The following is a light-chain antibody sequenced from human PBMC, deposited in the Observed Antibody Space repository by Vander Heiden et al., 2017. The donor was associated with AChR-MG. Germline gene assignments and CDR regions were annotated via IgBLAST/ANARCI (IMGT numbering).Light chain of an antibody. CDR1: QSVSSSY. J-gene: IGKJ2*01. Sequence: EVVLTQSPGTLSLSPGERATLSCRASQSVSSSYLAWYQQKPGQAPRLLIYGASSRATGILDRFSGSGSGTDFTLTISRLDPEDFAVYYCQQYGSSPNTFGQGTKLEIK. CDR2: GAS. V-gene: IGKV3-20*01. CDR3: QQYGSSPNT.